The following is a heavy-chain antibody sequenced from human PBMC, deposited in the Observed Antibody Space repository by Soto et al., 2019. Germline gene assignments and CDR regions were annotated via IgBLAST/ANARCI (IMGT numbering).Heavy chain of an antibody. J-gene: IGHJ4*02. CDR2: INACNGNT. Sequence: GXSVKVSCTASGCSFTSCARHWVRQGHGQRLEWMGWINACNGNTKYSQKFQGRVTITRDTSASTAYMELSSLRSEDTAVYYCARGDCSSNSCYLGLVDYRGQGTLVTGSS. D-gene: IGHD2-2*01. CDR1: GCSFTSCA. V-gene: IGHV1-3*01. CDR3: ARGDCSSNSCYLGLVDY.